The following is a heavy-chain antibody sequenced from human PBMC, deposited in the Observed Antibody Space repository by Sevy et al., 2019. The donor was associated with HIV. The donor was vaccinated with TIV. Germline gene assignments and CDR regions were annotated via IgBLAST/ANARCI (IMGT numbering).Heavy chain of an antibody. V-gene: IGHV3-23*01. CDR1: GFTFSSYA. Sequence: GGSLRLSCAASGFTFSSYAMSWVRQAPGKGLEWVSAISGSGGSTYYADSVKGRFTISRDNSKNTLYLQMNSLRAEDTAVYYCAKGGRVLRFLEWLSPMDYYMDVWGKRTTVTVSS. D-gene: IGHD3-3*01. CDR3: AKGGRVLRFLEWLSPMDYYMDV. J-gene: IGHJ6*03. CDR2: ISGSGGST.